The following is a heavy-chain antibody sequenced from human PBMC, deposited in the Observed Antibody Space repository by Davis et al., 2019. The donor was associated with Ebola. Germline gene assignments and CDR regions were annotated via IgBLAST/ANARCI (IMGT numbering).Heavy chain of an antibody. CDR3: ARDKRRIAAAAHNWFDP. CDR1: GYTFTSYG. V-gene: IGHV1-18*01. CDR2: ISAYNGNT. Sequence: AASVKVSCKASGYTFTSYGLSWVRQAPGQGLEWMGWISAYNGNTNYAQKLQGRVTMTTDTSTSTAYMELRSLRSDDTAVYYCARDKRRIAAAAHNWFDPWGQGTLVTVSS. J-gene: IGHJ5*02. D-gene: IGHD6-13*01.